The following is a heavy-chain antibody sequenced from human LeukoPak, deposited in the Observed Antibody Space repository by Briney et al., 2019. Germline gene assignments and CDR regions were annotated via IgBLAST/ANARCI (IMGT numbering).Heavy chain of an antibody. Sequence: KTGGSLRLSCAASGFTFSTYAMSWVRQAPGKGLEWVSVVSGTGGRTYYADSVKGRFTLSRDNSKNTLYLQMNSLRAEDTALYYCVKASSSSPQYNWFDAWGQGTLVTVSS. CDR1: GFTFSTYA. CDR2: VSGTGGRT. CDR3: VKASSSSPQYNWFDA. J-gene: IGHJ5*02. V-gene: IGHV3-23*01. D-gene: IGHD6-6*01.